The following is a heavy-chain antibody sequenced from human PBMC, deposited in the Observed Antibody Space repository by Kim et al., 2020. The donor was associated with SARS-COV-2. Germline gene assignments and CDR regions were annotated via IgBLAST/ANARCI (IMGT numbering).Heavy chain of an antibody. CDR2: ISWDGTRE. D-gene: IGHD4-17*01. CDR1: GFSFSDFA. J-gene: IGHJ6*02. Sequence: GGSLRLSCAAAGFSFSDFAMHWVCQAPGKGLEWVAVISWDGTREYYADSLKGRFTISRDNSKNTLFVQMNSLRGEDTAVYYCAKGEAPVVTTGYGMDVWGQGTMVTVSS. V-gene: IGHV3-30*04. CDR3: AKGEAPVVTTGYGMDV.